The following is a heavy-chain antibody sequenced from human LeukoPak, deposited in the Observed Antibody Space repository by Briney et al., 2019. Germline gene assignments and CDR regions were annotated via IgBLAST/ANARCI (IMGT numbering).Heavy chain of an antibody. CDR2: ISSSGSTI. CDR1: GFTFSDYY. V-gene: IGHV3-11*01. Sequence: GGSLRLSCAASGFTFSDYYMSWIRQAPGKGLEWVAYISSSGSTIYYADSVKGRFTISRDNDKNPLYLQMNGLRAEDTAVYYCARVGAPGYAYYFDYWGQGTLVSVSS. CDR3: ARVGAPGYAYYFDY. D-gene: IGHD5-12*01. J-gene: IGHJ4*02.